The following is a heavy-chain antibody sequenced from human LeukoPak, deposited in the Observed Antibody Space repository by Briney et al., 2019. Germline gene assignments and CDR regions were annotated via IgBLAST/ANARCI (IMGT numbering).Heavy chain of an antibody. CDR1: GFSFRSYW. J-gene: IGHJ6*02. CDR2: INSDGSAT. V-gene: IGHV3-74*01. CDR3: ARGNYGMDV. Sequence: GGSLRLSCAASGFSFRSYWMYWVCQAPGKGLVWVSRINSDGSATSSADAVKGRFTISRDNAKNTLYLQLNSLRAEDTAVYYCARGNYGMDVWGQGTTVIVSS.